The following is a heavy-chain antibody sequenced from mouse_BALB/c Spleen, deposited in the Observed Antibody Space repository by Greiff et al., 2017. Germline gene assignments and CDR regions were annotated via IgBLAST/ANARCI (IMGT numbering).Heavy chain of an antibody. CDR2: IYPGSGNT. V-gene: IGHV1-77*01. CDR1: GYTFTDYY. Sequence: QVQLKESGAELARPGASVKLSCKASGYTFTDYYINWVKQRTGQGLEWIGEIYPGSGNTYYNEKFKGKATLTADKSSSTAYMQLSSLTSEDSAVYFCARGGYFDYWGQGTTLTVSS. CDR3: ARGGYFDY. J-gene: IGHJ2*01.